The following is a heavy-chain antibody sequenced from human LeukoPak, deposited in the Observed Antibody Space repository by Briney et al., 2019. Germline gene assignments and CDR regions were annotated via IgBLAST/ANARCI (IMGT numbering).Heavy chain of an antibody. V-gene: IGHV3-72*01. CDR2: IRNKANSHTT. CDR1: GFTFSDHY. Sequence: GGSLRLSCAASGFTFSDHYMDWVRQAPGKGLEWVGRIRNKANSHTTEYAASVKDRYTISRDDSKNSLYLQMNSLKTEDTAVYYCVTVSSFDYWGQGTLVTVSS. CDR3: VTVSSFDY. J-gene: IGHJ4*02.